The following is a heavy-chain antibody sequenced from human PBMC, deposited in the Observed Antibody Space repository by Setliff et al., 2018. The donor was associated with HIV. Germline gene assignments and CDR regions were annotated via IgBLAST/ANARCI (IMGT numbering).Heavy chain of an antibody. CDR2: IYSTGST. D-gene: IGHD4-17*01. CDR1: GASITSHY. Sequence: SETLSLTSTVSGASITSHYWSWIRQSPGRELEWIGNIYSTGSTNYNPSLQSRVAISMDASKNKFSLKVTSVTSADTAVYYCAKGAGFYGDYTFDYWGQGNLVTVSS. J-gene: IGHJ4*02. V-gene: IGHV4-59*11. CDR3: AKGAGFYGDYTFDY.